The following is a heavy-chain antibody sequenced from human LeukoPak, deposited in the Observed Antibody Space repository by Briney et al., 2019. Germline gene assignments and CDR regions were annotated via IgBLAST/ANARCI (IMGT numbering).Heavy chain of an antibody. Sequence: PGGSLRLSYAASGFTFSSYGMHWVRQAPGKGLEWVAVIWYDGSNKCYADSVKGRFTISRDNSKNTLYLQMNSLRAEDTAVYYCAGDYGEYYYGMDVWGQGTTVTVSS. J-gene: IGHJ6*02. CDR3: AGDYGEYYYGMDV. D-gene: IGHD4-17*01. V-gene: IGHV3-33*01. CDR2: IWYDGSNK. CDR1: GFTFSSYG.